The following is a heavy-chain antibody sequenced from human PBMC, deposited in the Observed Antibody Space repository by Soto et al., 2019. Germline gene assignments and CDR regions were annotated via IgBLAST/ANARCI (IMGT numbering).Heavy chain of an antibody. CDR3: ARGSLQFDP. Sequence: XSTLSLTCTVSRGSLNNYYWSWIRQPAGKGLEWIGRIYTTGNTNYKSSLRSRVTMSVDTSKNQFSLKLRFLTAADTAMYYCARGSLQFDPWGQGTLVTVSS. CDR2: IYTTGNT. CDR1: RGSLNNYY. V-gene: IGHV4-4*07. J-gene: IGHJ5*02.